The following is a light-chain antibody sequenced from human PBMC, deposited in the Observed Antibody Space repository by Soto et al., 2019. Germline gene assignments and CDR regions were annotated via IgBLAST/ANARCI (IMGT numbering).Light chain of an antibody. Sequence: SYELTQPPSVSVAPGKTATITCGGNNIGSKSVHWYQHKPGQAPVLVIFYDSDRPSGIPERFSGSNSGNTATLTISRVEAGDEAAYYCQVWDSSSDHVVFGGGTKVTV. CDR2: YDS. V-gene: IGLV3-21*04. J-gene: IGLJ2*01. CDR3: QVWDSSSDHVV. CDR1: NIGSKS.